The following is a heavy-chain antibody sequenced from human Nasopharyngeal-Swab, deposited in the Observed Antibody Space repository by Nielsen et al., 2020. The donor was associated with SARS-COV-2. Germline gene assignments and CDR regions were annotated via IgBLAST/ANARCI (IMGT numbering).Heavy chain of an antibody. D-gene: IGHD6-13*01. J-gene: IGHJ4*02. CDR1: GFTFSSYE. Sequence: GESLKISCAASGFTFSSYEMNWVRQAPGKGLEWVSHISSSGSTIYYADSVKGRFTISRDNAKNSLYLQMNSLRAEDTAVYYCARDPGYSSSRGTDYWGQGTLVTVSS. CDR2: ISSSGSTI. CDR3: ARDPGYSSSRGTDY. V-gene: IGHV3-48*03.